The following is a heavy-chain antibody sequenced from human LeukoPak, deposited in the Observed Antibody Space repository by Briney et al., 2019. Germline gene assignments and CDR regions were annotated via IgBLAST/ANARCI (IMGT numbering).Heavy chain of an antibody. CDR2: IYYSGST. D-gene: IGHD3-16*02. Sequence: SETLSLTCTVSGGSISSYYWSWIRQPPGKGLEWIGYIYYSGSTNYNPSLKGRVTISVDTSKNQFSLKLSSVTAADTAVYYCARDGTYYDYVWGSYRHNWFDPWGQGTLVTVSS. V-gene: IGHV4-59*01. CDR1: GGSISSYY. CDR3: ARDGTYYDYVWGSYRHNWFDP. J-gene: IGHJ5*02.